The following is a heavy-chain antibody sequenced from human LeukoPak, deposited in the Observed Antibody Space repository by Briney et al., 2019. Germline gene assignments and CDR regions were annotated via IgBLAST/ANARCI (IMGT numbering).Heavy chain of an antibody. CDR1: GFTFSSYS. Sequence: GGSLRLSCAASGFTFSSYSMNWVRQAPGKGLEWVSSISSSSSYIYYADSVKGRFTISRDNAKNSLYLQMNSLRAEDTAVYYCVTIVETSIDAFDIWGQGTMVTVSS. J-gene: IGHJ3*02. V-gene: IGHV3-21*01. CDR2: ISSSSSYI. D-gene: IGHD2-21*01. CDR3: VTIVETSIDAFDI.